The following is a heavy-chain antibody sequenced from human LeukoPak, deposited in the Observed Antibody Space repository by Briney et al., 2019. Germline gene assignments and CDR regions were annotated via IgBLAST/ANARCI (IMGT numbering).Heavy chain of an antibody. Sequence: SETLSLTCTVSGGSISSYYWSWIRQPPGKGLEWIGYIYYSGSTNYNPSLKSRVTILVDTSKNQFSLKLSSVTAADTAVYYCARQDWQQLLPYFDYWGQGTQVTVSS. CDR2: IYYSGST. V-gene: IGHV4-59*08. CDR1: GGSISSYY. D-gene: IGHD6-13*01. CDR3: ARQDWQQLLPYFDY. J-gene: IGHJ4*02.